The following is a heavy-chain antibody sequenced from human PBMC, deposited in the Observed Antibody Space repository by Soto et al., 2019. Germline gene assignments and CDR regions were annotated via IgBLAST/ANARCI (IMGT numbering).Heavy chain of an antibody. Sequence: PGGSLRLSCAASGFTFSNYALSWVRQAPGKGLEWVSVVSTGGGSAYYADSVKGRFTISRDNSKNTLYLQMNSLRAEDTAVYYCAEHKEKQLWFWGDYWGQGALVTVSS. D-gene: IGHD1-1*01. V-gene: IGHV3-23*01. CDR2: VSTGGGSA. CDR1: GFTFSNYA. CDR3: AEHKEKQLWFWGDY. J-gene: IGHJ4*02.